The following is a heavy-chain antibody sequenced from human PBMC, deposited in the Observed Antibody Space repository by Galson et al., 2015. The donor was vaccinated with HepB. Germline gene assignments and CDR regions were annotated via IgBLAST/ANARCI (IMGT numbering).Heavy chain of an antibody. CDR3: AKDGDYYDSSGYSGYFDY. V-gene: IGHV3-30*18. Sequence: SLRLSCAASGFTFSSYGMHWVRQAPGKGLEWVAVISYDGSNKYYAGSVKGRFTISRDNSKNTLYLQMNSLRAEDTAVYYCAKDGDYYDSSGYSGYFDYWGPGTLVTVSS. D-gene: IGHD3-22*01. CDR1: GFTFSSYG. CDR2: ISYDGSNK. J-gene: IGHJ4*02.